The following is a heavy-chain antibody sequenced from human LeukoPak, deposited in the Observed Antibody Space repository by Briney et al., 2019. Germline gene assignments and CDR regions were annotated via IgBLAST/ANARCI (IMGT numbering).Heavy chain of an antibody. Sequence: TSETLSLTCTVSGGSISSYYWSWIRQPPGKGLEWIGYIYYSGSTNYNPSLKSRVTISVDTSKNQFSLKLSSVTAADTAVYYCARTTGECYDFWSGYYEENWFDSWGQGTLVTVSS. CDR1: GGSISSYY. V-gene: IGHV4-59*01. D-gene: IGHD3-3*01. J-gene: IGHJ5*01. CDR2: IYYSGST. CDR3: ARTTGECYDFWSGYYEENWFDS.